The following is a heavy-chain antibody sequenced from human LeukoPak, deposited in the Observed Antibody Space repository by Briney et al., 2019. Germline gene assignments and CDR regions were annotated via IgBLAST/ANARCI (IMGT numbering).Heavy chain of an antibody. Sequence: GGSLRLSCAASGFTFTDYAMSWVRQAPGKGLEWVSAVSGSGGTTYYTDSVKGRFTISRDNSKNSLYLQMNSLRAEDTAVYYCARRYFDSWGQGTLVTVSS. J-gene: IGHJ4*02. V-gene: IGHV3-23*01. CDR3: ARRYFDS. CDR1: GFTFTDYA. CDR2: VSGSGGTT.